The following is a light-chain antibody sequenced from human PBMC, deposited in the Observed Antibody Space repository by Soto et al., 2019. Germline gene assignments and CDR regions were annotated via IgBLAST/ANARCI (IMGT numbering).Light chain of an antibody. CDR3: QLLANFPLT. V-gene: IGKV1-9*01. J-gene: IGKJ5*01. CDR1: QGISSS. CDR2: AAS. Sequence: DIQLTQSPSFLSASVGDRVTIPCRASQGISSSLAWYQQKPGEAPKLLIYAASTLQSGVPSRFSGSGYGTEFTLTISSLQPEDFASYYCQLLANFPLTFGQGTRLEIK.